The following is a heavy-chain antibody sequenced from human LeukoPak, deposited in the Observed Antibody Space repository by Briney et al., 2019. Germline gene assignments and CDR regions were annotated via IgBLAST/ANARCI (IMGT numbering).Heavy chain of an antibody. J-gene: IGHJ4*02. CDR1: GYTFTGYY. Sequence: ASVKVSCKASGYTFTGYYMHWVRQAPGQGLEWMGWINPNSGGTNYAQRFQGRVFMTRDTSISTVYMELSSLRSDDTAVYYCARGAAVGQTRDYWGQGTLVTVSS. CDR3: ARGAAVGQTRDY. V-gene: IGHV1-2*02. D-gene: IGHD6-13*01. CDR2: INPNSGGT.